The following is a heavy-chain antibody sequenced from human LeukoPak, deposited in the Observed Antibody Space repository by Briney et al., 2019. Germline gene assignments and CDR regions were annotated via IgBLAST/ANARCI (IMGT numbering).Heavy chain of an antibody. D-gene: IGHD3-10*01. V-gene: IGHV3-48*01. CDR1: GFTFSSYS. CDR2: ISSSSSTI. CDR3: AGAEFGELWPLDY. Sequence: GGSLRLSCAASGFTFSSYSMNWVRQAPGKGLEWVSYISSSSSTIYYADSVKGRLTISRDNAKNSLYLQMNSLRAEDTAVYYCAGAEFGELWPLDYWGQGTLVTVSS. J-gene: IGHJ4*02.